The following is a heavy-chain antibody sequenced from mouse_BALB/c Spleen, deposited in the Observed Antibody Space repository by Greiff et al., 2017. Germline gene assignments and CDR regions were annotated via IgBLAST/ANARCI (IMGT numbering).Heavy chain of an antibody. V-gene: IGHV5-12-1*01. J-gene: IGHJ2*01. Sequence: EVKLMESGGGLVKPGGSLKLSCAASGFAFSSYDMSWVRQTPEKRLEWVAYISSGGGSTYYPDTVKGRFTISRDNAKNTLYLQMSSLKSEDTAMYYCARLWAYYFDYWGQGTTLTVSS. CDR1: GFAFSSYD. CDR3: ARLWAYYFDY. D-gene: IGHD1-1*02. CDR2: ISSGGGST.